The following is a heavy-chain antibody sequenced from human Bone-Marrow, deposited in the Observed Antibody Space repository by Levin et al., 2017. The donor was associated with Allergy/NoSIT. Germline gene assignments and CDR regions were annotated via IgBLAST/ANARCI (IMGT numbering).Heavy chain of an antibody. CDR3: ARRDSDGSNSFDY. J-gene: IGHJ4*02. CDR2: ILPSDSDT. V-gene: IGHV5-51*01. D-gene: IGHD4-23*01. Sequence: GESLKISCQASGYSFTSYWFGWVRQRPGKGLEWMGLILPSDSDTRVSPSFQGQIIMSVDKSISTAYLQWRSLKASDSAMYYCARRDSDGSNSFDYWGQGTLVTVSS. CDR1: GYSFTSYW.